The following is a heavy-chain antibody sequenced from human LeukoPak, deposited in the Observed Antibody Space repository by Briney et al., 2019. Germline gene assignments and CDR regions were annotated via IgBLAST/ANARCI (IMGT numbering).Heavy chain of an antibody. J-gene: IGHJ6*03. Sequence: RPGGSLRLSCAASGFTFSSYGMHWVRQAPGKGLGWVAFIRYDGSNKYYADSVKGRFTISRDNSKNTLYLQMNSLRAEDTAVYYCAKPQADSSSWYQVGYMDVWGKGTTVTVSS. CDR2: IRYDGSNK. CDR1: GFTFSSYG. V-gene: IGHV3-30*02. CDR3: AKPQADSSSWYQVGYMDV. D-gene: IGHD6-13*01.